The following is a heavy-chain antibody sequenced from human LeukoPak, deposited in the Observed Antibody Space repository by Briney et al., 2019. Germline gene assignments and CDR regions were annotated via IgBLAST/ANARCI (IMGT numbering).Heavy chain of an antibody. CDR1: GGSISSSSYY. Sequence: PSETLSLTCTVSGGSISSSSYYWGWIRQPPGKGLEWIGSIYYSGSTYYNPSLKSRVTISVDTSKNQFSLKLSSVTAADTAVYYCARLYGGRRGYYYYMDVWGKGTTVTVSS. D-gene: IGHD4-23*01. J-gene: IGHJ6*03. V-gene: IGHV4-39*01. CDR3: ARLYGGRRGYYYYMDV. CDR2: IYYSGST.